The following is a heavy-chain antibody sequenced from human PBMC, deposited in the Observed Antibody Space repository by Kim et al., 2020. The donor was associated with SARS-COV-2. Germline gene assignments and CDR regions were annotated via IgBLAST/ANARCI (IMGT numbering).Heavy chain of an antibody. Sequence: SETLSLICAVYGESLSGSYWSWIRQTPGKALEWIGEINASGAKNYNPSLRSRVTMSVDMSKSQFSLTLKSVTGADTAVYFCARGLGRMVRGVYFEAWGQGTPVTVSS. CDR2: INASGAK. CDR1: GESLSGSY. D-gene: IGHD3-10*01. V-gene: IGHV4-34*01. J-gene: IGHJ4*02. CDR3: ARGLGRMVRGVYFEA.